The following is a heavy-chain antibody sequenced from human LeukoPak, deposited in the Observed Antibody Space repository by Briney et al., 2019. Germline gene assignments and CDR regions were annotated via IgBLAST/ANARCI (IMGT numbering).Heavy chain of an antibody. D-gene: IGHD4-17*01. J-gene: IGHJ4*02. Sequence: GGSLRLSCAASGFTFSSYGMHWVRQAPGKGLEWVAVISYDGSNKYYADSVKGRFTISRDNSKNTLYLQMNSLRAEDTAVYYCAKGRRDYGDYLDYWGQGTLVTVSS. CDR1: GFTFSSYG. V-gene: IGHV3-30*18. CDR3: AKGRRDYGDYLDY. CDR2: ISYDGSNK.